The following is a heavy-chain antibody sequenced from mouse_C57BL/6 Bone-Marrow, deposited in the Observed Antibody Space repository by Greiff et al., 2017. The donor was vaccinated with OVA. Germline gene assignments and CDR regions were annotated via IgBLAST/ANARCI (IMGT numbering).Heavy chain of an antibody. CDR1: GFNIKDDY. J-gene: IGHJ3*01. Sequence: EVQLQQSGAELVRPGASVQLSCTASGFNIKDDYMHWVKQRPEQGLEWIGWIDPENGDTEYASKFQGKATITADTSSNTAYLQLSSLTSEDTAVYYCHYYGNYGFAYWGQGTLVTVSA. D-gene: IGHD2-1*01. V-gene: IGHV14-4*01. CDR2: IDPENGDT. CDR3: HYYGNYGFAY.